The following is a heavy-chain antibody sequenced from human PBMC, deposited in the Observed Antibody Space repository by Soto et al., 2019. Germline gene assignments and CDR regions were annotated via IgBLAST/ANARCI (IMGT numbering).Heavy chain of an antibody. J-gene: IGHJ4*02. Sequence: QVQLVQSGAEVKKPGASVKVSCKASGYTFTSYAMHSVSQTPGPRLEWMGWINAGNGNTKYSQKFQGRVTITRDTSASTAYIELSSLRSEDTAVYYGARGPGGPDGPGDYWGQGTLVTVSS. D-gene: IGHD2-15*01. V-gene: IGHV1-3*01. CDR1: GYTFTSYA. CDR2: INAGNGNT. CDR3: ARGPGGPDGPGDY.